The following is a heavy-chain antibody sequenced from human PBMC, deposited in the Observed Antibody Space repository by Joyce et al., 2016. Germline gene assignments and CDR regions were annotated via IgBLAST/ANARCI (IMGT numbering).Heavy chain of an antibody. Sequence: VQLVECGGGLVKPGGSLSLSCAASGFTFSGYSMSWVRQAPGKGLEWVSSLSSSSSYIKYTDSVKGRFTISRDNAKNSLYLQMNSLRVEDTAVYYCARSSYTNGIFDYWGQGTLVTVSS. J-gene: IGHJ4*02. CDR2: LSSSSSYI. CDR3: ARSSYTNGIFDY. CDR1: GFTFSGYS. V-gene: IGHV3-21*01. D-gene: IGHD2-8*01.